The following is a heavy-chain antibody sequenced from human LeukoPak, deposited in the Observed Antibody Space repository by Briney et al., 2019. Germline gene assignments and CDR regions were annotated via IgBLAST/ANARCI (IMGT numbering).Heavy chain of an antibody. J-gene: IGHJ3*02. Sequence: SETLSLTCTVSGGSISSYYWSWIRQPAGKGLEWIGRIYSSGSTNYNPSLKSRVTMSVDTSKNQFSLKLSSVTAADTVVYCGARLCISTSCYEAFDIWGQGTMVTVSS. D-gene: IGHD2-2*01. CDR1: GGSISSYY. CDR2: IYSSGST. V-gene: IGHV4-4*07. CDR3: ARLCISTSCYEAFDI.